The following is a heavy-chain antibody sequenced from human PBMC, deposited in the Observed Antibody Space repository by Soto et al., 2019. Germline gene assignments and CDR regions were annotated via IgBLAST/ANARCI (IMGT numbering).Heavy chain of an antibody. Sequence: PGGSLRLSCSASGFTFSATGMNWVRQVPGKGPEWVSVIHSGGDTHYADSVRGRFTISRDNSKNTLYLQMNSLRAEDTAVYYCARSRTGTTYGGMDVWGQGTTVT. D-gene: IGHD1-7*01. J-gene: IGHJ6*02. CDR2: IHSGGDT. CDR3: ARSRTGTTYGGMDV. CDR1: GFTFSATG. V-gene: IGHV3-66*01.